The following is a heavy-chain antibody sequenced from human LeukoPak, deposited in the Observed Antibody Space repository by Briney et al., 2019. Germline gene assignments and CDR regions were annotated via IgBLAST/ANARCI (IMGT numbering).Heavy chain of an antibody. Sequence: GGSLRLSCAASGFTFDDYAVHWVRQAPGKGLEWVSLISGDGGSTYYADSVKGRFTISRDNSKNSLYLQMNSLRTEDTALYYCAKDGASYGSGSYQVYYYYYGMDVWGQGTTVTVSS. CDR2: ISGDGGST. D-gene: IGHD3-10*01. CDR1: GFTFDDYA. J-gene: IGHJ6*02. V-gene: IGHV3-43*02. CDR3: AKDGASYGSGSYQVYYYYYGMDV.